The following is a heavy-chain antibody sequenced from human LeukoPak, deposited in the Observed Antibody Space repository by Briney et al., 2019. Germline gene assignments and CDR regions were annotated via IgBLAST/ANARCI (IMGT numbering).Heavy chain of an antibody. D-gene: IGHD3-9*01. CDR2: IRYDGSNK. Sequence: GGSLRLSCAASGFTFSSYSMNWVRQAPGKGLEWVAFIRYDGSNKYYADSVKGRFTISRDNSKNTLYLQMNSLRAEDTAVYYCAKDRYDILTASRLFDYWGQGTLVTVSS. V-gene: IGHV3-30*02. J-gene: IGHJ4*02. CDR3: AKDRYDILTASRLFDY. CDR1: GFTFSSYS.